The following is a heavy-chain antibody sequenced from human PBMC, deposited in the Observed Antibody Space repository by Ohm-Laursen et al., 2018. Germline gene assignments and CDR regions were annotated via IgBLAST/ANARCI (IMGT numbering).Heavy chain of an antibody. Sequence: SLRLSCAASGFTFSSNAMNWVRQAPGEGLEWVSSISSGSRYIHYADSVQGRFTLSRDDAKNSLYLQMNSLRAEDTAIYYCARGGGMDVWGQGTTVTVSS. CDR3: ARGGGMDV. J-gene: IGHJ6*02. CDR1: GFTFSSNA. CDR2: ISSGSRYI. V-gene: IGHV3-21*01. D-gene: IGHD3-16*01.